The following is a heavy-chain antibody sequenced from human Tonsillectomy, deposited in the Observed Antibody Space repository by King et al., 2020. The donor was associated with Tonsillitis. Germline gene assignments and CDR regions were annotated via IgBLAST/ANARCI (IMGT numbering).Heavy chain of an antibody. V-gene: IGHV4-34*01. Sequence: VQLQQWGAGLLKPSETLSLTCAVYGGSFSGYYWSWNRQPPGKGLEWIGEINHSGSTNYNPSLKSRVTISVDTSKNQFSLKLSSVTAADTAVYYCANWAGGKSSSWGQGTLVTVSS. CDR2: INHSGST. CDR3: ANWAGGKSSS. CDR1: GGSFSGYY. D-gene: IGHD6-6*01. J-gene: IGHJ4*02.